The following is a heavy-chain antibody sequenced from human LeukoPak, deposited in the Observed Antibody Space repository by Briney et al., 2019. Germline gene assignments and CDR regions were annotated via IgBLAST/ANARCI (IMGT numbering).Heavy chain of an antibody. CDR2: ISGSGGST. Sequence: GGSLRLSSAASGFTFSSYAMSWVRQAPGKGLEWVSAISGSGGSTYYADSVKGRFTISRDNSKNTLYLQMNSLRAEDTAVYYCAKTTYYYDSSGYYYPLSYFDYWGQGTLVTVSS. CDR1: GFTFSSYA. D-gene: IGHD3-22*01. J-gene: IGHJ4*02. CDR3: AKTTYYYDSSGYYYPLSYFDY. V-gene: IGHV3-23*01.